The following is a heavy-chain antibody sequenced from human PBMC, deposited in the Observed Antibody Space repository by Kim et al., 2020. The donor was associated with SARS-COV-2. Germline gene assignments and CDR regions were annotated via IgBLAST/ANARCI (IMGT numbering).Heavy chain of an antibody. CDR1: GFTFSSYS. J-gene: IGHJ6*02. CDR3: ARGDSSGHYYYYGMTS. CDR2: ISSSSSTI. D-gene: IGHD6-19*01. Sequence: GGSLRLSCAASGFTFSSYSMNWVRQAPGKGLEWVSYISSSSSTIYYADSVKGRFTISRDNAKNSLYLQMNSLRDEDTAVYYCARGDSSGHYYYYGMTSGANGPRSTSP. V-gene: IGHV3-48*02.